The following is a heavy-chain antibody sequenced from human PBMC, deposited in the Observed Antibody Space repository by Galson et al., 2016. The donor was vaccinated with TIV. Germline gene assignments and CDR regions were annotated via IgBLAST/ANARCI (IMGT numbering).Heavy chain of an antibody. CDR2: SSGSGDTI. V-gene: IGHV3-23*01. D-gene: IGHD1-1*01. Sequence: SLRLSCAASGFTFNTNTMSWIRQAPGKGLEWVSTSSGSGDTIYYADSVKGRFTISRDNSENTLYLEMNSLRAEDTALYYCARDDDGDPNALDVWGQGTMVTVSS. CDR1: GFTFNTNT. CDR3: ARDDDGDPNALDV. J-gene: IGHJ3*01.